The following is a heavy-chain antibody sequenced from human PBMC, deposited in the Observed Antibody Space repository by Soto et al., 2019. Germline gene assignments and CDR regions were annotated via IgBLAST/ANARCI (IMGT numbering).Heavy chain of an antibody. J-gene: IGHJ6*02. D-gene: IGHD2-2*02. V-gene: IGHV1-18*04. CDR3: ARGGYCSSTSCYTGTLYYYYGMDV. CDR2: ISAYNGNT. Sequence: QVQLVQSGAEVKKPGASVKVSCKASGYTFTSYGISWVRQAPGQGLEWMGWISAYNGNTNYAQKLQGRVTMTTDTSTSTDYMELRSLRSDDTAVYYCARGGYCSSTSCYTGTLYYYYGMDVWGQGTTVTVSS. CDR1: GYTFTSYG.